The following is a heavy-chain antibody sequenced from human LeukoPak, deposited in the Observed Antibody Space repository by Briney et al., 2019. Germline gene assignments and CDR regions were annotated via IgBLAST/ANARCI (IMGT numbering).Heavy chain of an antibody. CDR3: AREESSCSGGSCYIDY. J-gene: IGHJ4*02. V-gene: IGHV1-2*02. CDR1: GYTFTGYY. CDR2: ISPDSGDT. Sequence: ASVKVSCKASGYTFTGYYMHCVRQAPGQGLEWMGWISPDSGDTNYAQKFQGRVTMTRDTSISAAYMELSRLTSDDTAVFYCAREESSCSGGSCYIDYWGQRTLVTVSS. D-gene: IGHD2-15*01.